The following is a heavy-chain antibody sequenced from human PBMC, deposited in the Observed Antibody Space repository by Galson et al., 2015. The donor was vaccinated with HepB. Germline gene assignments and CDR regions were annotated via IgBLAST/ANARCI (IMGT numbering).Heavy chain of an antibody. V-gene: IGHV5-51*03. D-gene: IGHD3-10*01. CDR3: ARTNYYGSGTSDYYMDV. CDR2: IYPGDSDT. CDR1: GYSFNSYW. J-gene: IGHJ6*03. Sequence: QSGAEVKKPGESLKISCQGSGYSFNSYWIGWVRQLPGKGLEWMGIIYPGDSDTRYNPSFQGQVTISAGKSITTAYLQWSSLKASDTAMYYCARTNYYGSGTSDYYMDVWGKGTTVTVSS.